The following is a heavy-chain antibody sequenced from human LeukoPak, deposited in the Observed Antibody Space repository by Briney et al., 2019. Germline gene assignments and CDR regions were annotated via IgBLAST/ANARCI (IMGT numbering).Heavy chain of an antibody. D-gene: IGHD5-18*01. CDR1: GFTFSSYW. V-gene: IGHV4-4*08. J-gene: IGHJ3*02. CDR2: IYTSGST. CDR3: ASYGYSDAFDI. Sequence: GSLRLSCAASGFTFSSYWMSWVRQAPGKGLEWIGRIYTSGSTNYNPSLKSRVTISVDTSKNQFSLKLSSVTAADTAVYYCASYGYSDAFDIWGQGTMVTVSS.